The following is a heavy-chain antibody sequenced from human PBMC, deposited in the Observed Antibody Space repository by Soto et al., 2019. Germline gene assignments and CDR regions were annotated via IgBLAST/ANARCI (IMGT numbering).Heavy chain of an antibody. CDR1: GFTFSSYT. CDR2: ISGSGSST. Sequence: VQLLESGGGLVELGGSRRLSCAASGFTFSSYTMSWVRQAPGKGLEWVSTISGSGSSTYSADSVKGRFTISRDNSKNTLYLQMNSLRVEDTAIYYCAKAWGIDYWGQGTLVTVSS. D-gene: IGHD7-27*01. V-gene: IGHV3-23*01. J-gene: IGHJ4*02. CDR3: AKAWGIDY.